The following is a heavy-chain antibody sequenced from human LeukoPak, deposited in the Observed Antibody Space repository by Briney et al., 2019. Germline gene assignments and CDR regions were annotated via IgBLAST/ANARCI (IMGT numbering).Heavy chain of an antibody. Sequence: GRSLRLSCAASGFTFSSYGMHWVRQAPGKGLEWVAVISYDGSNKYYADSVKGRFTISRDNSKNTLYLQMNSLGAEDTAVYYCAKGVAVVVVPAAMDYWGQGTLVTVSS. J-gene: IGHJ4*02. V-gene: IGHV3-30*18. CDR2: ISYDGSNK. CDR1: GFTFSSYG. CDR3: AKGVAVVVVPAAMDY. D-gene: IGHD2-2*01.